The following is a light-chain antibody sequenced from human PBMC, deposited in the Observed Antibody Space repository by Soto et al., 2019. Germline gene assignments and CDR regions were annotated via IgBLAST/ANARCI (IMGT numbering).Light chain of an antibody. J-gene: IGKJ3*01. CDR1: QSVSSY. V-gene: IGKV3-11*01. CDR3: QQRSNWPPEFT. Sequence: EIVLTQSPATLSLSPGERATLSCRASQSVSSYLAWYQQKPGQAPRLLIYDASNRATGIPARFSGSGSGTDFHPTNGSLAPENFAVYYCQQRSNWPPEFTFGPGTKVDIK. CDR2: DAS.